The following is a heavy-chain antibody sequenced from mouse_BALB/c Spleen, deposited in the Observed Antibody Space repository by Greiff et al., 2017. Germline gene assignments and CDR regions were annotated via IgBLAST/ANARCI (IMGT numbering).Heavy chain of an antibody. Sequence: QVQLKQSGAELVKPGASVKLSCKASGYTFTSYYMYWVKQRPGQGLEWIGEINPSNGGTNFNEKFKSKATLTVDKSSSTAYMQLSSLTSEDSAVYYCTRSGWGAMDYWGQGTSVTVSS. J-gene: IGHJ4*01. CDR1: GYTFTSYY. CDR2: INPSNGGT. D-gene: IGHD1-1*02. CDR3: TRSGWGAMDY. V-gene: IGHV1S81*02.